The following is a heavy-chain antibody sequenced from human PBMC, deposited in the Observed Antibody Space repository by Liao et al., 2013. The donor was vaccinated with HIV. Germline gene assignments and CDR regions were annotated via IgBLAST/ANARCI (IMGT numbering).Heavy chain of an antibody. V-gene: IGHV4-59*01. D-gene: IGHD3-10*02. CDR2: IYHSGSA. CDR1: GGSIGNYY. J-gene: IGHJ4*02. CDR3: ARDSLLFGEPLDY. Sequence: QVQLQESGPGLVKPSETLSLTCTVSGGSIGNYYWTWIRQTPGRGLEWLGYIYHSGSAKYNPSLQSRVALSLDAAKNQFSLTLKFVTAADTAIYYCARDSLLFGEPLDYWGQGTLVTVSS.